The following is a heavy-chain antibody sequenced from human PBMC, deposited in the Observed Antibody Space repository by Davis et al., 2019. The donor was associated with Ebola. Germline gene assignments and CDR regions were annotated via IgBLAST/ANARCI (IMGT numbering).Heavy chain of an antibody. V-gene: IGHV3-11*04. Sequence: GGSLRLSCTASGFTFSDYYMSWIRQAPGKGLEWVSYISKNGDTIFYADSVKGRFTISRDNAKNTVYLQMTSLRDEDTAVYYCAREGDYYDSSGYYGYWGQGTLATVSS. CDR1: GFTFSDYY. CDR2: ISKNGDTI. J-gene: IGHJ4*02. D-gene: IGHD3-22*01. CDR3: AREGDYYDSSGYYGY.